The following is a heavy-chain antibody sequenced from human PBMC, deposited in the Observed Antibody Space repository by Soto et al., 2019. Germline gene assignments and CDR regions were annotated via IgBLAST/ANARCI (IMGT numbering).Heavy chain of an antibody. J-gene: IGHJ6*02. CDR1: GGSVSSGSYY. Sequence: QVQLQESGPGLVKPSETLSLTCTVSGGSVSSGSYYWSWIRQPPGKGLEWIGYIYYSGSTNYNPSLKSRVTILVDTSKNQFSLKLSSVTAADTAVYYCARGVYSYGFSYYYYGMDVWGQGTTVTVSS. CDR2: IYYSGST. D-gene: IGHD5-18*01. V-gene: IGHV4-61*01. CDR3: ARGVYSYGFSYYYYGMDV.